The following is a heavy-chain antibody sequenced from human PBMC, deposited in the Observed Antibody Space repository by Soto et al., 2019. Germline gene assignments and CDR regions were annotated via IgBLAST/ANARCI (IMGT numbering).Heavy chain of an antibody. V-gene: IGHV3-23*01. CDR3: ARDGSGH. CDR1: GFTVKYA. CDR2: VSAGGDGT. Sequence: GGSMRLCSAASGFTVKYAMSWVRQAPGMGLEWVSAVSAGGDGTYYADSVKGRFTISRDNSKNTVNLQMNSLRPEDTAVYYCARDGSGHWGQGTLVTVSS. J-gene: IGHJ4*02.